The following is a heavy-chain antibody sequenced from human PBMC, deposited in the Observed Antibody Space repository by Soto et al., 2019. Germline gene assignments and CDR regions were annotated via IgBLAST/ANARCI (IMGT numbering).Heavy chain of an antibody. D-gene: IGHD3-9*01. CDR3: AKAPSPVLRYFDWVTPFDY. Sequence: GGSLRPSCAASGFTFSSYAMSWVRQAPGKGLEWVSAISGSGGSTYYADSVKGRFTISRDNSKNTLYLQMNSLRAEDTAVYYCAKAPSPVLRYFDWVTPFDYSGQGTLVTLSS. CDR2: ISGSGGST. CDR1: GFTFSSYA. J-gene: IGHJ4*02. V-gene: IGHV3-23*01.